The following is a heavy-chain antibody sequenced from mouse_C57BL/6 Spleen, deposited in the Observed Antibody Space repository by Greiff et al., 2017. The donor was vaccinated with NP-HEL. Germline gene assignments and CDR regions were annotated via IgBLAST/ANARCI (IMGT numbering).Heavy chain of an antibody. D-gene: IGHD4-1*01. Sequence: QVQLKQPGAELVRPGSSVKLSCKASGYTFTSYWMHWVKQRPIQGLEWIGNIDPSDSETHYNQKFKDKATLTVDKSSSTAYMQLSSLTSEDSAVYYCARDWDVRGFAYWGQGTLVTVSA. V-gene: IGHV1-52*01. CDR2: IDPSDSET. J-gene: IGHJ3*01. CDR3: ARDWDVRGFAY. CDR1: GYTFTSYW.